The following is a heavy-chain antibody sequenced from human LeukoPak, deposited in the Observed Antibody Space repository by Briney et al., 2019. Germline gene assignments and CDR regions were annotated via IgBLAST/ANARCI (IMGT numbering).Heavy chain of an antibody. D-gene: IGHD6-19*01. CDR2: ISAYNGNT. J-gene: IGHJ4*02. V-gene: IGHV1-18*01. CDR1: GYTFTSYG. Sequence: GASVKVSCKASGYTFTSYGISWVRQAPGQGLEWMGWISAYNGNTNYAQKFQGRVTITTDESTSTAYMELSSLRSEDTAVYYCARAQYSSGWYYFDYWGQGTLVTVSS. CDR3: ARAQYSSGWYYFDY.